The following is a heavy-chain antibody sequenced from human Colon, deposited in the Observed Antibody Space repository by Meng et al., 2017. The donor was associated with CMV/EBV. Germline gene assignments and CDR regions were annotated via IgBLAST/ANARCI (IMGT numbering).Heavy chain of an antibody. V-gene: IGHV3-74*01. CDR2: LKSDGSST. J-gene: IGHJ6*02. CDR3: ARDNYYGMDV. CDR1: GFTFRSYW. Sequence: GESLKFSCAASGFTFRSYWMHWVRQAPGKGLVWVSRLKSDGSSTTYADSVKGRFTISRDNAKNTLYLQMNSLRGEDTAEYYCARDNYYGMDVWGQGTTVTVSS.